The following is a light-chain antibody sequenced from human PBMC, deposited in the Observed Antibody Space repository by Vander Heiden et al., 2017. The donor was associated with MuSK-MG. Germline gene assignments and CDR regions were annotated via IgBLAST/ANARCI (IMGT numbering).Light chain of an antibody. CDR2: DAS. CDR3: QRCDDWGQT. V-gene: IGKV3-11*01. J-gene: IGKJ2*01. CDR1: QNINTY. Sequence: EIVLTQSPGTLSLSPGERATLSCRASQNINTYLAWYQQKPGQAPRLLIYDASNRATGIPARFRAYGSGTDFTLTIISLDPEHVAVYFCQRCDDWGQTFGQGTKLEIK.